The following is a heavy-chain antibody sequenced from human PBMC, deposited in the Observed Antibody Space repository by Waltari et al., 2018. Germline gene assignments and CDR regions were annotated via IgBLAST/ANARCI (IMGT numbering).Heavy chain of an antibody. CDR2: INQITGGT. CDR3: AREGSLYSSTGGWIGP. CDR1: NGSLNNHY. Sequence: QVHLQESGPGLVKPSETLSLTCTVSNGSLNNHYWSWIRQPPGKRMEWLGWINQITGGTNYNPSLESRVIISSDISKNQFSLKLTSVTAADTAIYYCAREGSLYSSTGGWIGPWGQGMLVTVSS. V-gene: IGHV4-59*11. D-gene: IGHD2-2*01. J-gene: IGHJ5*01.